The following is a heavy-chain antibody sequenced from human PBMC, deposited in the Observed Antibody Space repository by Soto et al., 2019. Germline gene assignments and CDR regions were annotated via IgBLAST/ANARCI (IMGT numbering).Heavy chain of an antibody. CDR3: AHAGDYDLLTFDH. CDR2: IYWDDDK. D-gene: IGHD4-17*01. V-gene: IGHV2-5*02. CDR1: GLSLSTYHMG. Sequence: QITLKESGPTLVRPAQTLTLTCDFSGLSLSTYHMGVAWIRQPPGKALEWLALIYWDDDKRYSPSLKDRLAISKDTSSNQVVLTITNIDPGDSATYFCAHAGDYDLLTFDHWGPGTLVTVSS. J-gene: IGHJ4*02.